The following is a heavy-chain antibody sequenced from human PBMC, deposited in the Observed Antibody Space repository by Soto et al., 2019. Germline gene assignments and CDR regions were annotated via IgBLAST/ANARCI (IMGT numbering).Heavy chain of an antibody. D-gene: IGHD2-15*01. CDR1: GGSISSGDYY. V-gene: IGHV4-61*08. Sequence: SEILSLTCTVSGGSISSGDYYWSWIRQPPGKGLEWIGYIYYSGSTNYNPSLKSRVTISVDTSKNQFSLKLSSVAAADTAVYYCARELGRVAAYFDYWGQGTLVIVSS. CDR2: IYYSGST. J-gene: IGHJ4*02. CDR3: ARELGRVAAYFDY.